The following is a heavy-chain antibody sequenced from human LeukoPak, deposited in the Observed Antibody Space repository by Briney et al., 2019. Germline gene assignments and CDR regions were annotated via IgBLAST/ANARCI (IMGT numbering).Heavy chain of an antibody. D-gene: IGHD6-13*01. J-gene: IGHJ4*02. Sequence: ASVKVSCKASGYTFTSYAMHWVRQAPGQRLEWMGWINAGNGNTKYSQKFQGSVTITRDTSASTAYMELSSLRSEDTAVYYCARKTIAAAGHFDYWGQGTLVTVSS. CDR3: ARKTIAAAGHFDY. CDR1: GYTFTSYA. V-gene: IGHV1-3*01. CDR2: INAGNGNT.